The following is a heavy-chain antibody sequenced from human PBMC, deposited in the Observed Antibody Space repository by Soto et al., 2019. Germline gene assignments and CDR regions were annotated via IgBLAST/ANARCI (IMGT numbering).Heavy chain of an antibody. J-gene: IGHJ4*02. V-gene: IGHV3-11*06. CDR2: ISSSRSYT. CDR1: GFNFSDYY. Sequence: LRLSCAASGFNFSDYYMSWIRQAPGKGMEWVSYISSSRSYTNYAHSVKGRFTISTDNAKQSLYLQMNSLRAEDTAVYYCARDLRLRHWQIDYSGKGNMVTVSP. CDR3: ARDLRLRHWQIDY. D-gene: IGHD4-17*01.